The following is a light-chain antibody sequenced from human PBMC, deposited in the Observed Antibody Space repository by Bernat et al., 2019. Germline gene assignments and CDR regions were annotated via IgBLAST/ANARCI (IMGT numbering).Light chain of an antibody. CDR3: QQYGGSPLFT. V-gene: IGKV3-20*01. CDR1: QSVTSNH. CDR2: GAS. Sequence: ENVLTQSPGTLSLSPGERATLSCRASQSVTSNHLAWYQQKPGQAPRLLIYGASSRPTGIPDRFSGSGSGTDFTLTISRLEPEDLAVYYCQQYGGSPLFTFGQGTKLQIK. J-gene: IGKJ2*01.